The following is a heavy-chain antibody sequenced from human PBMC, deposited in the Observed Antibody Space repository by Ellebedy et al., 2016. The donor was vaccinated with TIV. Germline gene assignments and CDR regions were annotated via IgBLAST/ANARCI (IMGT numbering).Heavy chain of an antibody. J-gene: IGHJ4*02. V-gene: IGHV3-23*01. Sequence: GESLKISXAASGFTFSSYTMSWVRQTPGKGLEWVSSITGSGVNTNYADSVKGRFTISRDNAKSTLYLQMNSLRVEDSALYYCASGMVVLMTGTSDYWGQGTLVTVSS. D-gene: IGHD2-21*01. CDR2: ITGSGVNT. CDR3: ASGMVVLMTGTSDY. CDR1: GFTFSSYT.